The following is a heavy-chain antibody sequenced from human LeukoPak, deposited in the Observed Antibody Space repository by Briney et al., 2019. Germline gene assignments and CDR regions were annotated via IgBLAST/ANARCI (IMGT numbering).Heavy chain of an antibody. D-gene: IGHD2-2*01. CDR3: ARSGVVPAARGTGVYYYGMDV. Sequence: GESLKISCKGSGYSFTSYWIGWVRQMPGKGLEWMGIIYPGDSDTRYSPSFQGQVTTSADKSISTAYLQWSSLKASDTAMYYCARSGVVPAARGTGVYYYGMDVWGQGTTVTVSS. V-gene: IGHV5-51*01. CDR2: IYPGDSDT. CDR1: GYSFTSYW. J-gene: IGHJ6*02.